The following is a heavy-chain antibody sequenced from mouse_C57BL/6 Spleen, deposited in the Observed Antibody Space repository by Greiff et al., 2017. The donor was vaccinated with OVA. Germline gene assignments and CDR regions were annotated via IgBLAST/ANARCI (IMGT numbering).Heavy chain of an antibody. Sequence: EVHLVESGGGLVKPGGSLKLSCAASGFTFSSYAMSWVRQTPEKRLEWVATISDGGSYTYYPDNVKGRFTFSRDNAKNNLYLQMSHLKSEDTAMYYCASYDGYYPAWFAYWGQGTLVTVSA. CDR1: GFTFSSYA. J-gene: IGHJ3*01. CDR2: ISDGGSYT. V-gene: IGHV5-4*01. CDR3: ASYDGYYPAWFAY. D-gene: IGHD2-3*01.